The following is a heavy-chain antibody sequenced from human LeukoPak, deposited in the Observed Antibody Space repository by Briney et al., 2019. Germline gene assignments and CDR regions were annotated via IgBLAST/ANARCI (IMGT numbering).Heavy chain of an antibody. D-gene: IGHD1-14*01. CDR3: ARSNQADDY. V-gene: IGHV3-74*01. J-gene: IGHJ4*02. CDR2: INPGGSSI. Sequence: GGSLRLSCAASGFTFSSYGVHWVRQVPGKGLVWVARINPGGSSITYADSVKGRFTISRDNAKNTLYLQMDSLRAEDTGVYYCARSNQADDYWGQGTLVTVSS. CDR1: GFTFSSYG.